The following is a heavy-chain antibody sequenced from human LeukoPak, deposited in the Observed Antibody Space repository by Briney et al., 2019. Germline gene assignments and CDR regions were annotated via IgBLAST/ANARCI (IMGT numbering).Heavy chain of an antibody. V-gene: IGHV3-30*18. Sequence: GGSLRLSCAASGFTFSSYGMHWVLQAPGKGLEWVAVISYDGSNKYYADSVKGRFTISRDSSKNTLYLQMNSLRAEDTAVYYCAKLPYYYDSSGYYYWGQGTLVTVSS. CDR1: GFTFSSYG. CDR3: AKLPYYYDSSGYYY. CDR2: ISYDGSNK. D-gene: IGHD3-22*01. J-gene: IGHJ4*02.